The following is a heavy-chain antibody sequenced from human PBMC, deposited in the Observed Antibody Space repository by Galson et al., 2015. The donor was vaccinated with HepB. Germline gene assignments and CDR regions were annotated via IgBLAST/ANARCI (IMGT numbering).Heavy chain of an antibody. Sequence: SLRLSCAASGFTFSSYSMNWVRQAPGKGLEWVSGISGSGGSTFYADSVKGRFTISRDNSKNTLYLQMDSLRAEDTAVYYCAKVERGYRHRRPVRGLFDYWGQGTLVTVSS. CDR2: ISGSGGST. V-gene: IGHV3-23*01. J-gene: IGHJ4*02. CDR1: GFTFSSYS. D-gene: IGHD5-18*01. CDR3: AKVERGYRHRRPVRGLFDY.